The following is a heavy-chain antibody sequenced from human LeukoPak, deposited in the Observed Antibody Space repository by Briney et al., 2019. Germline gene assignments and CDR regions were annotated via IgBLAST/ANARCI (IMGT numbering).Heavy chain of an antibody. V-gene: IGHV3-30-3*01. D-gene: IGHD2-21*02. CDR1: GFTSSNYF. CDR3: ARERQDTVIHSGAFDI. J-gene: IGHJ3*02. Sequence: PGRSLRLSCAASGFTSSNYFMHWVRQAPGKGLEWVADIASDGSHTFYVESVKGRFTISRDNSKNTLYLQMNSLGPEDTTVYFCARERQDTVIHSGAFDIWGQGAMVTVSS. CDR2: IASDGSHT.